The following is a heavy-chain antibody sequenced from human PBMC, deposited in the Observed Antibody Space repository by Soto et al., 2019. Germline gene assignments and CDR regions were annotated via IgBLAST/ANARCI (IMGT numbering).Heavy chain of an antibody. CDR3: TSTYSSNWYAGN. CDR1: VFAFSFYA. Sequence: GPLRLSGVGSVFAFSFYAMTWVRQAPGKGLEWVSGIGGTGARTHYADSVKARFTISRDNSKNTLYLQMNSLRAEDTAVYYCTSTYSSNWYAGNWGQGTLVTVSS. J-gene: IGHJ4*02. D-gene: IGHD6-13*01. CDR2: IGGTGART. V-gene: IGHV3-23*01.